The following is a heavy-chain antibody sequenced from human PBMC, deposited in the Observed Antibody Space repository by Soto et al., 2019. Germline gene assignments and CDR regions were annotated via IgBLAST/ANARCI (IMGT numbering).Heavy chain of an antibody. D-gene: IGHD2-2*01. CDR3: ARVPCSSTSCYHNWFDP. V-gene: IGHV1-69*01. J-gene: IGHJ5*02. CDR2: IIPIFGPA. Sequence: QVQLVQSGAEVKKPGSSVKVSCKASGGTFSSYAISWVRQAPGQGLEWMGGIIPIFGPANYAQKFQGRVTITADESTSTAYMELSRLRSEDTAVYYCARVPCSSTSCYHNWFDPRGQGTLVTVSS. CDR1: GGTFSSYA.